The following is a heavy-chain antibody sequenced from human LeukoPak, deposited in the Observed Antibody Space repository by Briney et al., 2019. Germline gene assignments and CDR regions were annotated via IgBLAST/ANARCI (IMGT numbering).Heavy chain of an antibody. CDR3: AKDFNGDWLFDY. V-gene: IGHV3-30*02. CDR1: GFTFSSYG. Sequence: GGSLRLSCAASGFTFSSYGMHWVRQAPGKGLEWVAFIRYDGSNKYHADSVKGRFTISRDNSKNTLYLQMNSLRAEDTAVYYCAKDFNGDWLFDYWGQGTLVTVSS. D-gene: IGHD4-17*01. CDR2: IRYDGSNK. J-gene: IGHJ4*02.